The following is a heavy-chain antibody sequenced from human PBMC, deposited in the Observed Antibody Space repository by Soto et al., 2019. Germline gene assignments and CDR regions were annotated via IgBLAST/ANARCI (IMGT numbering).Heavy chain of an antibody. CDR1: GFTFSSYD. CDR2: IGTAGDP. Sequence: GGSLRLSCAASGFTFSSYDMHWVRQATGKGLEWVSAIGTAGDPYYPGSVKGRFTISRENAKNSLYLQMNSLRAGDMAVYYCARAVKGRRRGGMDVWGQGTTVTVYS. D-gene: IGHD4-17*01. J-gene: IGHJ6*02. V-gene: IGHV3-13*05. CDR3: ARAVKGRRRGGMDV.